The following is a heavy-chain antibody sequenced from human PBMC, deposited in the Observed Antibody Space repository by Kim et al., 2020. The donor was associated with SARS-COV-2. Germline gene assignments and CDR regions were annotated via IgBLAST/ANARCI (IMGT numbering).Heavy chain of an antibody. CDR2: IYYSGST. Sequence: SETLSLTCTVSGGSISSSSYYWGWIRQPPGKGLEWIGSIYYSGSTYYNPSLKSRVTISVDTSKNQFSLKLSSVTAADTAVYYCASQGHYYYDSSGYYFDYWGQGTLVTVSS. CDR3: ASQGHYYYDSSGYYFDY. V-gene: IGHV4-39*01. CDR1: GGSISSSSYY. J-gene: IGHJ4*02. D-gene: IGHD3-22*01.